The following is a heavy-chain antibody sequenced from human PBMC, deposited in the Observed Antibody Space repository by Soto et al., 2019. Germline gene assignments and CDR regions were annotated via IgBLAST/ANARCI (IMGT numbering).Heavy chain of an antibody. V-gene: IGHV1-2*04. D-gene: IGHD6-13*01. CDR3: ARSILAAAGIDPGYYYYYGMDV. Sequence: GASVKVSCKASGYTFTGYYMHWVRQAPGQGLEWMGWINPNSGGTNYAQKFQGWVTMTRDTSISTAYMELSRLRSDDTAVYYCARSILAAAGIDPGYYYYYGMDVWGQGTTVTVSS. CDR1: GYTFTGYY. J-gene: IGHJ6*02. CDR2: INPNSGGT.